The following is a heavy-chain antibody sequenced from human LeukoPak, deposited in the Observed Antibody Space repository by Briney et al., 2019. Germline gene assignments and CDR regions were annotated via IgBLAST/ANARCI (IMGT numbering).Heavy chain of an antibody. CDR1: GFTFDDYA. V-gene: IGHV3-9*01. J-gene: IGHJ3*02. Sequence: GGSLRLSCAASGFTFDDYAMHWVRQAPGKGLEWISGISWNSGSIGYADSVKGRFTISRDNAKNSLYLQMNSLRAEDTALYYCAKDIEDDAFDIWGQGTMVAVSS. CDR2: ISWNSGSI. CDR3: AKDIEDDAFDI.